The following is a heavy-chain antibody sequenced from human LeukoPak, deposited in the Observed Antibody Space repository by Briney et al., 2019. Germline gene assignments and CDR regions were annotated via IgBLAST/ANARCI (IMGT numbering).Heavy chain of an antibody. D-gene: IGHD3-16*01. CDR2: IHYTGVT. V-gene: IGHV4-4*07. Sequence: PSETLSLTCTVSGGSITANYWNWIRQPAGKGLEWIGRIHYTGVTNSNPSLRSRLTMSADTSNNRVSLQLSSVTAADTAVYFCAREEVMITFGGFDIWGQGTMVTVSS. CDR3: AREEVMITFGGFDI. J-gene: IGHJ3*02. CDR1: GGSITANY.